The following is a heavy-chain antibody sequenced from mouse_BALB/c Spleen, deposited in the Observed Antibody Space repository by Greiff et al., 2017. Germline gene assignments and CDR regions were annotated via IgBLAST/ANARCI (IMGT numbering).Heavy chain of an antibody. J-gene: IGHJ2*01. CDR1: GFNIKDTY. CDR3: ARSYDYDY. Sequence: EVQGVESGAELVKPGASVKLSCTASGFNIKDTYMHWVKQRPEQGLEWIGRIDPANGNTKYDPKFQGKATITADTSSNTAYLQLSSLTSEDTAVYYCARSYDYDYWGQGTTLTVSS. CDR2: IDPANGNT. D-gene: IGHD2-4*01. V-gene: IGHV14-3*02.